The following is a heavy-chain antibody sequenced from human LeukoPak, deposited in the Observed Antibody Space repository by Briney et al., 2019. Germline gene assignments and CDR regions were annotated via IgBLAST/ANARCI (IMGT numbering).Heavy chain of an antibody. CDR2: IYPDDSDT. D-gene: IGHD4/OR15-4a*01. CDR3: ARLLTTYFDF. J-gene: IGHJ4*02. CDR1: GYRFSTYW. V-gene: IGHV5-51*01. Sequence: GEPLKLSCKGSGYRFSTYWIAWVRQMPGKGLEYMGVIYPDDSDTIYSPSFQGQVTISVDRSISTAYLQWSSLNVSDTAVYFCARLLTTYFDFWGQGALVTVS.